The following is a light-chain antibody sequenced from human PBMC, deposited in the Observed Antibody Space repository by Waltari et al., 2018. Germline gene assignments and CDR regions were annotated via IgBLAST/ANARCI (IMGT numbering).Light chain of an antibody. CDR1: QSVSSSY. CDR3: QQYGSSPALT. V-gene: IGKV3-20*01. J-gene: IGKJ4*01. Sequence: DIVLTQSPGTLSLSPGERATLSCRASQSVSSSYLAWYQQKPGQAPRLLLYGASSRATGIPDRFSGSGSGTDFTLTISRLEPEDFAVYYCQQYGSSPALTFGGGTKVEIK. CDR2: GAS.